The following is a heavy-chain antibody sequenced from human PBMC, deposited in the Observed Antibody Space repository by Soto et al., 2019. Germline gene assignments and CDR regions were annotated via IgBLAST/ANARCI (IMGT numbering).Heavy chain of an antibody. CDR1: GYPFSSNG. J-gene: IGHJ3*02. CDR3: AREGGPTNADDFDI. Sequence: QAPLVQSGVEVKKPGASVKVSCKASGYPFSSNGISWLRQAPGRGLEWMGWIGVYSGSTNYAQKFQGRVSMTTDTSTITAYMELRSLRSDDTAVYFGAREGGPTNADDFDIWGQGKMVVVST. CDR2: IGVYSGST. V-gene: IGHV1-18*04. D-gene: IGHD1-26*01.